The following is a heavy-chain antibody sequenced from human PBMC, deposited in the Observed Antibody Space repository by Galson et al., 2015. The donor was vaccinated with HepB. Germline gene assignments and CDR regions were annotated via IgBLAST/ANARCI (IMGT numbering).Heavy chain of an antibody. V-gene: IGHV3-30*02. Sequence: SLRLSCAASGFTFSSYGMHWVRQAPGKGLEWVAFIRYDGSNKYYADSVKGRFTISRDNSKNTLYLQMNSLRAEDTAVYYCAKDLGIAAAGSLDYWGQGTLVTVSS. CDR2: IRYDGSNK. CDR3: AKDLGIAAAGSLDY. D-gene: IGHD6-13*01. J-gene: IGHJ4*02. CDR1: GFTFSSYG.